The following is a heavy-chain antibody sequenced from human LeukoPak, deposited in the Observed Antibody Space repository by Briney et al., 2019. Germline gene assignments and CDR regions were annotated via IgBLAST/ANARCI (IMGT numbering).Heavy chain of an antibody. CDR2: IYTSGST. CDR1: GGSISSGSYY. V-gene: IGHV4-61*02. J-gene: IGHJ4*02. D-gene: IGHD4-17*01. CDR3: ARSSATVTNY. Sequence: PSETLSLTCTVSGGSISSGSYYWSWIRQPAGKGLEWIGRIYTSGSTNYNPSLKSRVTISVDTSKNQFSLKLSSVTAADTAVYYCARSSATVTNYWGQGTLVTVSS.